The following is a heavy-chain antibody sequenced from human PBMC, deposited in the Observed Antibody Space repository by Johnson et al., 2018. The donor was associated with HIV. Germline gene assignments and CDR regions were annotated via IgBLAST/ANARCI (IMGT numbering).Heavy chain of an antibody. J-gene: IGHJ3*02. D-gene: IGHD4-17*01. CDR1: GFTFSSYG. CDR2: IWYDGSNK. V-gene: IGHV3-30*19. CDR3: AREREDYGDNHDAFDI. Sequence: VQLVESGGGVVQPGGSLRLSCAASGFTFSSYGMHWVRQAPGKGLEWVAVIWYDGSNKYYADSVKGRFTISRDNSKNTLYLQMNSLRAEDTALYYCAREREDYGDNHDAFDIWGQGTMVTVSS.